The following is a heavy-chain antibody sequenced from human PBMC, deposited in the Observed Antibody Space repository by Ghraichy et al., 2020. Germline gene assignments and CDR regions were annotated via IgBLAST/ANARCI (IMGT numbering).Heavy chain of an antibody. Sequence: SQTLSLTCTVSGGSISSSSYYWGWIRQPPGKGLEWIGSIYYSGSTYYNPSLKTRVTISVDTSKNQFSLKLSSVTAADTAVYYCASIHTPSGSYDYWGQGTLVTVSS. J-gene: IGHJ4*02. CDR3: ASIHTPSGSYDY. D-gene: IGHD1-26*01. CDR2: IYYSGST. CDR1: GGSISSSSYY. V-gene: IGHV4-39*01.